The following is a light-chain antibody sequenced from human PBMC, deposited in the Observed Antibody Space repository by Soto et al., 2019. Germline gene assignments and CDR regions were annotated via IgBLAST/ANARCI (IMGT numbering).Light chain of an antibody. J-gene: IGKJ4*01. V-gene: IGKV3-20*01. CDR3: QQYGSPRALT. Sequence: EIVLTQSPGTLSLSPGERATLSCRASQSVSSSYLAWYQQKPGQAPRLLIYGASSRATGIPDRFSGSGSGTDFTLTISRLEPEDFAVYYWQQYGSPRALTFGGGTKVEIK. CDR2: GAS. CDR1: QSVSSSY.